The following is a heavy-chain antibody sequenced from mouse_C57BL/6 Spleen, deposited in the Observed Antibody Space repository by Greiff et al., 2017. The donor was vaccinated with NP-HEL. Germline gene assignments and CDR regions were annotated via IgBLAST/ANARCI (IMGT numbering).Heavy chain of an antibody. V-gene: IGHV1-59*01. D-gene: IGHD2-3*01. CDR1: GYTFTSYW. J-gene: IGHJ4*01. Sequence: QVQLQQPGAELVRPGTSVKLSCKASGYTFTSYWMHWVKQRPGQGLEWIGVIDPSDSYTNYNQKFKGKATLTVDTSSSTAYMQLSSLTSEDSAVYYCARAGNGYYEGGAMDYWGQGTSVTVSS. CDR2: IDPSDSYT. CDR3: ARAGNGYYEGGAMDY.